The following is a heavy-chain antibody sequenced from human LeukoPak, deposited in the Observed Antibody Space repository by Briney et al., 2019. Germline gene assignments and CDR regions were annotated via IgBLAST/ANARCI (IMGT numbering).Heavy chain of an antibody. CDR1: GFTFNNYG. J-gene: IGHJ4*02. CDR2: ITSSSSII. D-gene: IGHD1-26*01. V-gene: IGHV3-48*04. CDR3: ATDRSYSIVN. Sequence: PGGSLRLSCAASGFTFNNYGMNWVRQAPGKGLEWLSYITSSSSIIHYADSVRGRFTSSRDNAKNSLFLQMNSLRAEDTAVYYCATDRSYSIVNWGQGTLVTVSS.